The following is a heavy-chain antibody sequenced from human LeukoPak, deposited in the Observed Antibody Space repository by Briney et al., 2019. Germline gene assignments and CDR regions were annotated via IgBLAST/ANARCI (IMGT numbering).Heavy chain of an antibody. J-gene: IGHJ4*02. CDR2: IFYSGST. V-gene: IGHV4-39*01. CDR1: GGSISSSSYY. Sequence: SETLSLTCTVSGGSISSSSYYWGWIRQPPGKGLEWIGGIFYSGSTYYNPSLKSRVTISVDTSKNQFSLKLSSVTAADTAVYNCARQNGRSGWHPFWYWGQGTLFSVSS. CDR3: ARQNGRSGWHPFWY. D-gene: IGHD6-19*01.